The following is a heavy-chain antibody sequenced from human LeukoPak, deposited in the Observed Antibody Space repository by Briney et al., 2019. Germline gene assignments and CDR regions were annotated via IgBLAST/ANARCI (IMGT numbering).Heavy chain of an antibody. D-gene: IGHD3-22*01. Sequence: ASVKVSCKASGYTFTGYYMHWVRQAPGQGLEWMGWMNPNSGGTNYAQKFQGRVTITRDTSISTACMELSRLRSDDTAVYYCARDRDYDSSFDYWGQGTLVTVSS. CDR3: ARDRDYDSSFDY. CDR2: MNPNSGGT. CDR1: GYTFTGYY. J-gene: IGHJ4*02. V-gene: IGHV1-2*02.